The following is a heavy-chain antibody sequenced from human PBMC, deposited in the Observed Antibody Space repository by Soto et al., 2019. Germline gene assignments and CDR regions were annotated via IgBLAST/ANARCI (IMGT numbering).Heavy chain of an antibody. J-gene: IGHJ4*02. Sequence: QDELVQSEGEVRQHGASVKVSCRASGYTFTSYGIIWVRQATGQGLEWMGYISPSSGVTRYAQNLQGRVTLTTDTSTTTAFMELRSLSSDDTAVYYCAREMSTRTGPQNFFDYWGLGALVTVSS. V-gene: IGHV1-18*01. CDR1: GYTFTSYG. CDR2: ISPSSGVT. CDR3: AREMSTRTGPQNFFDY.